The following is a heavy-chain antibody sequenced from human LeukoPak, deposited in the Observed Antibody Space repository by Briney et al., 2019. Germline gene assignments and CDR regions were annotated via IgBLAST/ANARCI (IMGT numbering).Heavy chain of an antibody. CDR2: ISDSGDNT. J-gene: IGHJ4*02. V-gene: IGHV3-23*01. Sequence: GGSLRLSCAASGFTFSSYAMSWVRQAPGKGLEWVSTISDSGDNTYYADSVKGRFTISRVNSKNTLYLQMNSLRVEDTAVYYCAKDSQSHAWSQFDYWGQGTLVTVSP. D-gene: IGHD2-15*01. CDR3: AKDSQSHAWSQFDY. CDR1: GFTFSSYA.